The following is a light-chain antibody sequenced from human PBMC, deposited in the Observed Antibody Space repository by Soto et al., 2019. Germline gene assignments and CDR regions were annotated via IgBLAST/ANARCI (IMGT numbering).Light chain of an antibody. CDR2: DVT. CDR1: SSDVGGYNS. V-gene: IGLV2-14*01. CDR3: SSFTSSMTNV. J-gene: IGLJ1*01. Sequence: QSALTQPASVSMSPGQSNTISCTGASSDVGGYNSVSWYQQHPSKATKLILYDVTDRPSGVSYRFSGSKSGNTASLTISGLQAADEADYFCSSFTSSMTNVFGSGTKVTVL.